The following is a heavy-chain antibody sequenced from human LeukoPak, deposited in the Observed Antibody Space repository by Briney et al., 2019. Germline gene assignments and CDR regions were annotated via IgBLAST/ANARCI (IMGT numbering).Heavy chain of an antibody. CDR1: GGSISSSSYY. J-gene: IGHJ3*02. D-gene: IGHD1-20*01. V-gene: IGHV4-39*07. CDR2: IYYSGST. Sequence: SETLSLTCTFSGGSISSSSYYWGWIRQPPGKGLEWIGSIYYSGSTYYNPSLKSRVTISVDTSKNQFSLKLSSVTAADTAVYYCARDPNWTDAFDIWGQGTMVTVSS. CDR3: ARDPNWTDAFDI.